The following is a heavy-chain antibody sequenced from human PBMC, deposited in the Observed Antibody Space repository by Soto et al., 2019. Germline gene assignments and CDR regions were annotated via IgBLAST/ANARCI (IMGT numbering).Heavy chain of an antibody. CDR2: LSGSGTST. CDR3: AKATRNGGSFNPSDS. J-gene: IGHJ4*02. Sequence: PGGSLRLACAASGFSFVNYAMNWVRQAPGKGLEWVSGLSGSGTSTYYADSVKGRFTISRDNSRDTLFLQMNSLTADDTAVYYCAKATRNGGSFNPSDSWGEGAMVTVYS. CDR1: GFSFVNYA. V-gene: IGHV3-23*01. D-gene: IGHD1-1*01.